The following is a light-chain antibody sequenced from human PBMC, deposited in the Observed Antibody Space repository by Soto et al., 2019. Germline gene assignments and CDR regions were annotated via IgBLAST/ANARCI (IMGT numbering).Light chain of an antibody. J-gene: IGKJ1*01. CDR2: GAS. CDR1: QNIRSR. Sequence: DFQMTQSPSTLSASVGDRVTITCRASQNIRSRLAWFQQTPGKAPKLLIFGASNLHIGVPSRFSGSGSGTEFTLTINNLQREDFATYYCQESFFTLGTFGRGTKVDI. V-gene: IGKV1-5*01. CDR3: QESFFTLGT.